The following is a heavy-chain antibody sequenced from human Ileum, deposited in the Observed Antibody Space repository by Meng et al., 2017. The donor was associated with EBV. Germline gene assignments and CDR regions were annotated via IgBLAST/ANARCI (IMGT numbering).Heavy chain of an antibody. D-gene: IGHD4-23*01. J-gene: IGHJ4*02. Sequence: LQLQESGSGLVKPPQTLSLTCAVSGGSISSGGHSWSWIRQPPGKGLEWIGDIQHSGSTYYNPSLKSRVTISVDRSRNQFSLKLSSVTAADTAVYYCARAHPVVYFLDYWGQGALVTVSS. CDR2: IQHSGST. CDR3: ARAHPVVYFLDY. V-gene: IGHV4-30-2*01. CDR1: GGSISSGGHS.